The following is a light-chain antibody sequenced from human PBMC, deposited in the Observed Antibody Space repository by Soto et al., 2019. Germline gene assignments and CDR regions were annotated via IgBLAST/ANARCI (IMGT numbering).Light chain of an antibody. V-gene: IGKV1-5*01. CDR3: QKYNSYSRT. Sequence: DIQMTQSPSTLSASVGDRVTITCRASQSISSWLAWYQQKPGKAPKLLIYDASSVESGVPSRFSGSGSGTEFTLTISSLQPDDFATYYCQKYNSYSRTFGQGTKVEIK. CDR1: QSISSW. J-gene: IGKJ1*01. CDR2: DAS.